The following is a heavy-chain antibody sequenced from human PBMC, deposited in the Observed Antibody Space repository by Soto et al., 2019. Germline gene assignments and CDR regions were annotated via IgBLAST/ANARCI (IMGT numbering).Heavy chain of an antibody. CDR1: GFSFSSYG. CDR3: AKATYSGSYFSDY. D-gene: IGHD1-26*01. V-gene: IGHV3-30*18. CDR2: ISYDGSNE. J-gene: IGHJ4*02. Sequence: QVQLVESGGGVVQPGRSLRLSCAASGFSFSSYGLHWVRQAPGKGLEWVAAISYDGSNEYYADSVKGRFTISRDNSKNTLYLQMNSLRAEDTAVYYGAKATYSGSYFSDYWGQGTLVTVSS.